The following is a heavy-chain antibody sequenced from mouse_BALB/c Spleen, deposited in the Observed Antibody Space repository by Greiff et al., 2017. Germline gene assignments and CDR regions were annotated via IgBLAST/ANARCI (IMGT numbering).Heavy chain of an antibody. V-gene: IGHV14-1*02. CDR1: GFNIKDYY. CDR2: IDPENGNT. D-gene: IGHD3-2*01. Sequence: EVQLQQSGAELVRPGALVKLSCKASGFNIKDYYMHWVKQRPEQGLEWIGWIDPENGNTIYDPKFQGKASITADTSSNTAYLQLSSLTSEDTAVYYCAREERQLGLRGYFYYWGQGTTLTVSS. CDR3: AREERQLGLRGYFYY. J-gene: IGHJ2*01.